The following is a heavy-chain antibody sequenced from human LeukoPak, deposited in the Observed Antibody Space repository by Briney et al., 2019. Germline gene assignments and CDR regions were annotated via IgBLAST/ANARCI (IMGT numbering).Heavy chain of an antibody. CDR1: GYTFTSYD. Sequence: ASVKVSCKASGYTFTSYDINWVRQATGQGPEWTGWMNPNSGNTGYGQKFQGRVTMTRDTSISTAYMELRSLRSEDTAVYYCARGRLTTVTTWYYHGMDVWGQGTTVTVSS. CDR2: MNPNSGNT. CDR3: ARGRLTTVTTWYYHGMDV. J-gene: IGHJ6*02. D-gene: IGHD4-17*01. V-gene: IGHV1-8*01.